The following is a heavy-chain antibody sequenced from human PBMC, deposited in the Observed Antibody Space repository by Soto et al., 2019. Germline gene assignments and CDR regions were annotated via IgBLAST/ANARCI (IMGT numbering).Heavy chain of an antibody. CDR1: RFTFRNYG. D-gene: IGHD3-10*01. J-gene: IGHJ6*02. Sequence: GGSLRLSCAASRFTFRNYGMSWVRQGPGKGLEWVSGISPTGEQRFYVNSVKGRFFISRDNSQNTLSLEMSNLRADDTAVYYCAKRYGSGSYRDFNSYYGMDIWGQGTSVTVSS. V-gene: IGHV3-23*01. CDR3: AKRYGSGSYRDFNSYYGMDI. CDR2: ISPTGEQR.